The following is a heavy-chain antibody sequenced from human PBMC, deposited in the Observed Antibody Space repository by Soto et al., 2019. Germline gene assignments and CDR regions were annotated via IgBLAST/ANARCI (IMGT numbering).Heavy chain of an antibody. CDR3: ARDGGRHSVGIDY. Sequence: QVQLVQSGAEVKKPGSSVKVSCKASGGTFSSYSINWVLQAPGQGLEWMGEIIPIFGTANYAQKFQGRVTITADESTSTAYMELSSLRSEDTAVYYCARDGGRHSVGIDYWGQGTLVSVSS. CDR1: GGTFSSYS. J-gene: IGHJ4*02. CDR2: IIPIFGTA. D-gene: IGHD1-26*01. V-gene: IGHV1-69*01.